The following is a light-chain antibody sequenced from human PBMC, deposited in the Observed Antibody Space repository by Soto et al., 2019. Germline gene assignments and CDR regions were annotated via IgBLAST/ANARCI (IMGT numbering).Light chain of an antibody. Sequence: IVLTQSPGTLSLSPGERLTLSCRTSQSLSTRSLAWYQQKPGQAPSLLIYEASTRAPGTPDRFSGSGSGTDFTLTVSRLEPEDFAVYYCQQYGRSVGFGQGTKVDI. CDR2: EAS. J-gene: IGKJ1*01. CDR1: QSLSTRS. V-gene: IGKV3-20*01. CDR3: QQYGRSVG.